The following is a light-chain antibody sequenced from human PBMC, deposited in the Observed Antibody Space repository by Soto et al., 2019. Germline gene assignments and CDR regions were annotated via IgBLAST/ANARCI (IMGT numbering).Light chain of an antibody. Sequence: EIVFSQSPCTLSLSTGERATLSCRASQSVSSSYLAWYQQKPGQAPRLLIYGASSRATGIPDRFSGSGSGTDFTLTISRLEPEDFAVYYCQQRINWPPTFGGGTKVDIK. J-gene: IGKJ4*01. CDR3: QQRINWPPT. CDR2: GAS. V-gene: IGKV3D-20*02. CDR1: QSVSSSY.